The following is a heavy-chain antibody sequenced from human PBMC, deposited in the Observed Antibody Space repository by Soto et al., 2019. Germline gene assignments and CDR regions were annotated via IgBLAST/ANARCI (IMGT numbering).Heavy chain of an antibody. CDR3: ARGRRYCSAGSCSAPLDY. CDR1: GGSFSGYY. V-gene: IGHV4-34*01. Sequence: PSETLSLTCAVYGGSFSGYYWSWIRQPPGKGLEWIGEINHSGSTNYNPSLKSRVTISVDTSKNQFSLKLSSVTAADTAVYYCARGRRYCSAGSCSAPLDYWGQGTLVTVSS. CDR2: INHSGST. D-gene: IGHD2-15*01. J-gene: IGHJ4*02.